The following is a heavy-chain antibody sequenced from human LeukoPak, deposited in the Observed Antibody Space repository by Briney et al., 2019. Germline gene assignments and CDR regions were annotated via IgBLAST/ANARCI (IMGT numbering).Heavy chain of an antibody. V-gene: IGHV4-59*01. CDR2: IYYSGST. CDR3: ARGKGYFDY. Sequence: TSETLSLTCTVSGGSISSYYWSWIRQPPGKGLEWIGYIYYSGSTNYNPSLKSRVTISVDTSKNQFSLNLESVTAADTAVYYCARGKGYFDYWGQGTLVTVSS. J-gene: IGHJ4*02. CDR1: GGSISSYY.